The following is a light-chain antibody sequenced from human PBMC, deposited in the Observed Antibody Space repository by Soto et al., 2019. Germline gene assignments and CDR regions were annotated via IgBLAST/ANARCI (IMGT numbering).Light chain of an antibody. J-gene: IGKJ5*01. Sequence: IVLTQSPGTLSLSPGERATLSCRASQSVSNNYLAWYQQKPGQAPRLLIYGASNRATGIPARFSGSGSVTDFTRTISSLEPEDFAGYYCQQRSNWPPSISFGQGTRLEIK. CDR1: QSVSNNY. CDR2: GAS. V-gene: IGKV3-11*01. CDR3: QQRSNWPPSIS.